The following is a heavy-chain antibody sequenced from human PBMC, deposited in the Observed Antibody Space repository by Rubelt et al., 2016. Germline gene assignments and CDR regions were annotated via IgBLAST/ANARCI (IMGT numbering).Heavy chain of an antibody. Sequence: EVQLVESGGGLVQPGGSLRLSCAASGFIFSNFGMNWVRQSPGKGLEWIAYISASSSAVFYGDSVRGRVSISRDNARDSLSLQLNRLKPEDTAVYYCVRGKTVTIDSWGPGTLVTVSS. J-gene: IGHJ4*02. D-gene: IGHD4-17*01. CDR1: GFIFSNFG. CDR2: ISASSSAV. CDR3: VRGKTVTIDS. V-gene: IGHV3-48*04.